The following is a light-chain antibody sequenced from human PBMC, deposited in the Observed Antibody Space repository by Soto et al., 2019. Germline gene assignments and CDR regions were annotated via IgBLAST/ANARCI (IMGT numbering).Light chain of an antibody. CDR1: QSASNN. CDR2: GAS. J-gene: IGKJ1*01. Sequence: IVMTQSPATLSVFTGGRASLSCRASQSASNNLAWYQKKPGQAPRLLSYGASTRAAGISVRFSGSGSGTEFTLIISSLQSDDSAVYYCQQYHNAGSTFGQGTKVEI. V-gene: IGKV3-15*01. CDR3: QQYHNAGST.